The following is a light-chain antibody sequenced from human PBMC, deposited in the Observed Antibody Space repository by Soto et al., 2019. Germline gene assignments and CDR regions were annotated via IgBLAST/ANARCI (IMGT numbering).Light chain of an antibody. Sequence: EIVMTQSPGTLSVSPGERVTLSCRASQSVSSKLVWYQRKPGQTPRLLIYDASTRVTGVPGRFSGSGSGTDFTLTISSLEPEDFVVYYCQERTNWPPSWTFGQGTKVDIK. CDR3: QERTNWPPSWT. CDR1: QSVSSK. V-gene: IGKV3-11*01. J-gene: IGKJ1*01. CDR2: DAS.